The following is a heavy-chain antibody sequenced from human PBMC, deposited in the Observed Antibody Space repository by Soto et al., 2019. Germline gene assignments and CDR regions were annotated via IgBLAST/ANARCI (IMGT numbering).Heavy chain of an antibody. CDR3: ASSPAVAANTPDY. CDR1: GGSISSSNW. D-gene: IGHD6-19*01. CDR2: IYHSGST. V-gene: IGHV4-4*02. J-gene: IGHJ4*02. Sequence: QVQLQESGPGLVKPSGTLSLTCAVSGGSISSSNWWSWVRQPPGKGLEWIGEIYHSGSTNYNPSLTGRGCSSVAKSHDRVSLKLSSLTAAGTAVYYCASSPAVAANTPDYWCQGTLVTVSS.